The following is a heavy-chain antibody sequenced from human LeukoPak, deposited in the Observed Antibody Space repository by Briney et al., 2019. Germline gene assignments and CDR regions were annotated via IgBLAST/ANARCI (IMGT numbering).Heavy chain of an antibody. Sequence: GGSLRLSCAASGFTFHSYVMSCVRQPPGKGLEWFSAIAGSGGDTYHADSVKGRFTISRDNSKNTLYLQMNSLTVADTALYYCVKGSSSYRPYYFDWWGQGILVTVSS. D-gene: IGHD3-3*01. CDR2: IAGSGGDT. CDR3: VKGSSSYRPYYFDW. J-gene: IGHJ4*02. CDR1: GFTFHSYV. V-gene: IGHV3-23*01.